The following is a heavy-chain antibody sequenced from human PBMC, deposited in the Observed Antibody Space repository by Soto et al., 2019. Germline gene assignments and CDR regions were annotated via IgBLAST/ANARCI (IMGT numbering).Heavy chain of an antibody. CDR2: FFIGGNT. CDR1: GGSISSSTYY. Sequence: SETLSLTCTVSGGSISSSTYYWGWMRQPPGKGLEWIASFFIGGNTYYNPSLKSRVTISVDTSKNQFSLKLTSVTAADTAMYYCARPKTIGAAAGKGWFDPWGQGTLVTVSS. CDR3: ARPKTIGAAAGKGWFDP. J-gene: IGHJ5*02. V-gene: IGHV4-39*01. D-gene: IGHD6-13*01.